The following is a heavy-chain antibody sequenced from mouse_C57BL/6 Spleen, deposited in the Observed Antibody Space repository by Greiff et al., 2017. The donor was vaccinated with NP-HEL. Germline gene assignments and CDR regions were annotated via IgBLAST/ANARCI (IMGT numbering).Heavy chain of an antibody. CDR1: GYAFSSYW. Sequence: QVQLQQSGAELVKPGASVKISCKASGYAFSSYWMNWVKQRPGKGLEWIGQIYPGDGDTNYNGKFKGKATLTADKSSSTAYMQLSSLTSEDSAVYFCARVELTGRAWFAYWGQGTLVTVSA. V-gene: IGHV1-80*01. CDR2: IYPGDGDT. CDR3: ARVELTGRAWFAY. J-gene: IGHJ3*01. D-gene: IGHD4-1*01.